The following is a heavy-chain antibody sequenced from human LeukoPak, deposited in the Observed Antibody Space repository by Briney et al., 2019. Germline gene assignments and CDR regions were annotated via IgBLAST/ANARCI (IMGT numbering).Heavy chain of an antibody. Sequence: SETLSLTCAVYGGSFSGYYWSWIRQPPGKGLEWIGEINHSGSTNYNPSLKSRVTISVDTSKNQFSLKPSSVTAADTAVYYCARTRPKGLNSSGYYYRLANWFDHRGQGTLVTVSS. V-gene: IGHV4-34*01. J-gene: IGHJ5*02. D-gene: IGHD3-22*01. CDR2: INHSGST. CDR1: GGSFSGYY. CDR3: ARTRPKGLNSSGYYYRLANWFDH.